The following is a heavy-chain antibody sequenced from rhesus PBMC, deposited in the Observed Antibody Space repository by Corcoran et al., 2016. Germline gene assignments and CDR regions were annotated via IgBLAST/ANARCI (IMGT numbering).Heavy chain of an antibody. D-gene: IGHD2-2*01. Sequence: QVQLQQWGEGLVKPSETLSLTCAVYGGSINSNYWSWIRQPPGKGLEWIGRIRSGGSTNYNPSLKSRVTISTDTSKNQFSLRLSSVTAADTAVYYCARGSLVLLAMGHWGQGVLVTVSS. J-gene: IGHJ4*01. V-gene: IGHV4-160*01. CDR2: IRSGGST. CDR1: GGSINSNY. CDR3: ARGSLVLLAMGH.